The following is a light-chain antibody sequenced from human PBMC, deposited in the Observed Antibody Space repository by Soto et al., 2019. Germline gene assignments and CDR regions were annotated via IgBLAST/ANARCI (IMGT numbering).Light chain of an antibody. CDR1: QSIRSW. V-gene: IGKV1-5*01. J-gene: IGKJ1*01. CDR2: DAS. CDR3: QQYDSFAVT. Sequence: DIQMTQSPSTLSASIGDRVFITCRASQSIRSWLAWYQQKPGKAPKLLIHDASKLESGVPSRFSGSGSGTEFTLSISSLQPDDVATYYCQQYDSFAVTFGQGTKVEI.